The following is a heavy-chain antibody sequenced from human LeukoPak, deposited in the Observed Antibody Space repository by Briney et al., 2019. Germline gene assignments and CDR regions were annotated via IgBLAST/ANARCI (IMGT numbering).Heavy chain of an antibody. J-gene: IGHJ4*02. CDR3: AGATSSVDY. Sequence: SETLSLTCTVSGGSISSYYWSWIRQPPGKGLEWIGYIYYSGSTNYNPSLKSRVTISVDTSKNQFSLKLSSVTAADTVVYYCAGATSSVDYWGQGTLVTVSS. V-gene: IGHV4-59*01. CDR1: GGSISSYY. D-gene: IGHD4/OR15-4a*01. CDR2: IYYSGST.